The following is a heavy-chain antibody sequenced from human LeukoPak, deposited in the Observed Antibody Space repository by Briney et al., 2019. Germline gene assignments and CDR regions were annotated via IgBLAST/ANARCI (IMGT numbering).Heavy chain of an antibody. V-gene: IGHV3-30*07. Sequence: ISYDGTNKHCADSVKGRFTISRDNSKNTVYLQMNSLRAEDTAVYYCAKEPPGITGTTPLDYWAREPWSPSPQ. D-gene: IGHD1-20*01. J-gene: IGHJ4*02. CDR2: ISYDGTNK. CDR3: AKEPPGITGTTPLDY.